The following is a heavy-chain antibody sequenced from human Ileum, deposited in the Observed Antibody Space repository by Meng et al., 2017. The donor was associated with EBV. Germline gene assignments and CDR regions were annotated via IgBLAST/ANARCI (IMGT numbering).Heavy chain of an antibody. D-gene: IGHD6-19*01. CDR2: IYHSGST. Sequence: HVTLQQWAAGLFKPSETLSPTCTVYGGSFSAYYWSWIRQPPGKGLEWIGEIYHSGSTNYNPSLKSRVTISVDKSKNQFSLKLSSVTAADTAVYYCASFPPPGKQWLVTDYWGQGTLVTVSS. V-gene: IGHV4-34*01. J-gene: IGHJ4*02. CDR3: ASFPPPGKQWLVTDY. CDR1: GGSFSAYY.